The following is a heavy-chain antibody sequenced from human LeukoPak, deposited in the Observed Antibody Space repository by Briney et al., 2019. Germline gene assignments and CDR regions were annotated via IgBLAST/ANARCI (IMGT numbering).Heavy chain of an antibody. CDR3: ARARASGRRGFDY. Sequence: GGSLRLSCAASGLTVSSYSMNWVRQAPGKGLEWVSYISSSSSTIYYADSVKGRFTISRDNAKNSLYLQMNSLRDEDTAAYYCARARASGRRGFDYWGQGTLVTVSS. V-gene: IGHV3-48*02. D-gene: IGHD5-24*01. CDR1: GLTVSSYS. CDR2: ISSSSSTI. J-gene: IGHJ4*02.